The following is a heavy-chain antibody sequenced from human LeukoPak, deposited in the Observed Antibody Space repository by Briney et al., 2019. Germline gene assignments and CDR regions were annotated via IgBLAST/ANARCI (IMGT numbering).Heavy chain of an antibody. CDR3: AREERYNWNDGDAFDI. CDR2: INPSGGST. Sequence: ASVKVSCKASGYTFTSYYMHWVRRAPGQGLEWMGIINPSGGSTSYAQKFQGRVTMTRDTSTSTVYMELSSLRSEDTAVYYCAREERYNWNDGDAFDIWGQGTMVTVSS. V-gene: IGHV1-46*01. CDR1: GYTFTSYY. D-gene: IGHD1-1*01. J-gene: IGHJ3*02.